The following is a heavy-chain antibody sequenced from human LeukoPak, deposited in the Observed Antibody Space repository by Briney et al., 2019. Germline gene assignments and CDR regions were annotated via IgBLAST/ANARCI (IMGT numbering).Heavy chain of an antibody. Sequence: SVKVSCKASGYTFTSYYMHWVRQAPGQGLEWMGRIIPIFGTANYAQKFQGRVTITTDESTSTAYMELSSLRSEDTAVYYCARSYYYGSGHFDYLGQGTLVTVSS. J-gene: IGHJ4*02. D-gene: IGHD3-10*01. CDR3: ARSYYYGSGHFDY. CDR1: GYTFTSYY. CDR2: IIPIFGTA. V-gene: IGHV1-69*05.